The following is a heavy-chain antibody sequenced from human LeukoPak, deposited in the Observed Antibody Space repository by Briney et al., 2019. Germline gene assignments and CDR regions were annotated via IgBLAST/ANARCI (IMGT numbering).Heavy chain of an antibody. J-gene: IGHJ4*02. Sequence: GASVKVSCKASGYTFTGYYMHWVRQAPGQGLEWMGWINPNRGVTKYAQKFQGRVTMTRDTSITTAYMELRRLRSDDTAVYYCARELVATMVDYWGQGTLVTV. CDR2: INPNRGVT. CDR1: GYTFTGYY. D-gene: IGHD5-12*01. V-gene: IGHV1-2*02. CDR3: ARELVATMVDY.